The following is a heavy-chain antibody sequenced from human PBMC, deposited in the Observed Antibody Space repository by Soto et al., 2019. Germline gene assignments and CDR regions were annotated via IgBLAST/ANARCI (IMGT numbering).Heavy chain of an antibody. CDR3: ARGRIVATILYYYYGMDV. Sequence: SVKVSCKXSGGTFSSYAISWVRQAPGQGLEWMGGIIPIFGTANYAQKFQGRVTITADKSTSTAYMELSSLRSEDTAVYYCARGRIVATILYYYYGMDVWGQGTTVTVSS. V-gene: IGHV1-69*06. CDR1: GGTFSSYA. J-gene: IGHJ6*02. CDR2: IIPIFGTA. D-gene: IGHD5-12*01.